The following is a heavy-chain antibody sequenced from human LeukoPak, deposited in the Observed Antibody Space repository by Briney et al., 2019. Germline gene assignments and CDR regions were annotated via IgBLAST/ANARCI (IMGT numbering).Heavy chain of an antibody. J-gene: IGHJ6*03. CDR1: GCSISSGGYY. CDR2: IYYSGST. D-gene: IGHD3-10*01. V-gene: IGHV4-31*03. Sequence: PSETLSLTCTVSGCSISSGGYYWSWIRQHPGKGLEWIGYIYYSGSTYYNPSLKSRVTISVDTSKNQFSLKLSSVTAADTAVYYCARGGSGSYYAIYYMDVWGKGTTVTVSS. CDR3: ARGGSGSYYAIYYMDV.